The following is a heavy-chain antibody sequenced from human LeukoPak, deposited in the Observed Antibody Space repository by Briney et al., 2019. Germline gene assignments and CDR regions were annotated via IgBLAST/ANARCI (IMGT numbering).Heavy chain of an antibody. CDR1: GASFRSYY. V-gene: IGHV4-34*01. CDR3: ARGPVRTGCDY. D-gene: IGHD3-22*01. J-gene: IGHJ4*02. Sequence: AEPLTLTCAVYGASFRSYYSSWIRQPPGKGLVWSWEINQSGSTISKPSLKSRGTISLDTSKNQLSPKLSSVTAADTAVYHCARGPVRTGCDYWGQGNLVTASS. CDR2: INQSGST.